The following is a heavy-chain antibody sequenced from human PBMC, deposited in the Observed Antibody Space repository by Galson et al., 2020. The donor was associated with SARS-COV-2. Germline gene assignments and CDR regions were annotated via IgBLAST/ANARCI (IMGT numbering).Heavy chain of an antibody. J-gene: IGHJ4*02. D-gene: IGHD3-16*01. CDR3: VRGLLLGNSYAFDH. CDR1: GFTFSTYA. CDR2: LSYDGGSK. Sequence: GGSLRLSCAASGFTFSTYAMHWVRQPPGKGLEWLTFLSYDGGSKYFADSVKGRLTISRDNSKNTLALQMKSLRDGDTAVYYCVRGLLLGNSYAFDHWGQGALVTVSS. V-gene: IGHV3-30*04.